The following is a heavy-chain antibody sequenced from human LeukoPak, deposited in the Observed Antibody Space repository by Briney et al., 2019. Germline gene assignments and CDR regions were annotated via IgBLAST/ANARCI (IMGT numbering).Heavy chain of an antibody. CDR1: GGSFSGYY. V-gene: IGHV4-34*01. J-gene: IGHJ5*02. CDR2: INHSGST. D-gene: IGHD3-10*01. Sequence: SETLSLTCAVYGGSFSGYYWSWIRQPPGKGLEWIGEINHSGSTDYNPSLKSRVTISVDTSKNQFSLKLSSVTAADTAVYYCARVRSVYYYGSGSYLLDPWGQGTLVTVSS. CDR3: ARVRSVYYYGSGSYLLDP.